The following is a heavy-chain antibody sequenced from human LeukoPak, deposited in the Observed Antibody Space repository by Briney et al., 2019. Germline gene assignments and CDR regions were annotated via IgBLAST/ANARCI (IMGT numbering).Heavy chain of an antibody. Sequence: SETLSLTCAVSGGSISSSNWWSWVRQPPGKGLEWIGEIYHSGSTNYNPSLKSRVTILVDKSKNQFSLKLSSVTAADTAVYYCARDKREPRYAFDIWGQGTMVTVSS. CDR3: ARDKREPRYAFDI. CDR2: IYHSGST. V-gene: IGHV4-4*02. CDR1: GGSISSSNW. D-gene: IGHD1-26*01. J-gene: IGHJ3*02.